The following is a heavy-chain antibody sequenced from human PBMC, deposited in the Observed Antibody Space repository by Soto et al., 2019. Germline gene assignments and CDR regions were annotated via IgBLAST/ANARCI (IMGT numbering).Heavy chain of an antibody. V-gene: IGHV3-30*18. J-gene: IGHJ4*02. D-gene: IGHD3-22*01. CDR1: GFTFSSYG. Sequence: QVQLVESGGGVVQPGRSLRLSCAASGFTFSSYGMHWVRQAPGKGLEWVAVISYDGINKYYTDSVKSRFTISRDNSKNTLFLQMNSLRADDTAVYYCAKDLRTPGPFYYDSSGYLPRDSWGQGTLVTVSS. CDR2: ISYDGINK. CDR3: AKDLRTPGPFYYDSSGYLPRDS.